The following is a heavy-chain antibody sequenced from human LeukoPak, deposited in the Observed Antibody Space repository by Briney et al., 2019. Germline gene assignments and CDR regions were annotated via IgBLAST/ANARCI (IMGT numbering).Heavy chain of an antibody. D-gene: IGHD3-10*01. Sequence: GGSLRLSCAASGFTFSSYAMSWVRQAPGKGLEWVSAFSGSGGSTYYADSVKGRFTISRDNSKNTLYLQMNGLRAEDTAVYYCAKRYYYGSGSYYPLDYWGQGTLVTVSS. V-gene: IGHV3-23*01. CDR3: AKRYYYGSGSYYPLDY. CDR1: GFTFSSYA. J-gene: IGHJ4*02. CDR2: FSGSGGST.